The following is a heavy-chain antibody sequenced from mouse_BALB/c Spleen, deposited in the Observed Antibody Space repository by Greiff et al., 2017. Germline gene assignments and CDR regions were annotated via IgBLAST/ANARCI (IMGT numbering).Heavy chain of an antibody. Sequence: EVQLQQSGPELVKPGASVKISCKASGYSFTGYFMNWVMQSHGKSLEWIGRINPYNGDTFYNQKFKGKATLTVDKSSSTAHMELRSLASEDSAVYYCARSYDYDGGAAWFAYGGQGTLVTVSA. J-gene: IGHJ3*01. CDR2: INPYNGDT. CDR3: ARSYDYDGGAAWFAY. CDR1: GYSFTGYF. D-gene: IGHD2-4*01. V-gene: IGHV1-20*02.